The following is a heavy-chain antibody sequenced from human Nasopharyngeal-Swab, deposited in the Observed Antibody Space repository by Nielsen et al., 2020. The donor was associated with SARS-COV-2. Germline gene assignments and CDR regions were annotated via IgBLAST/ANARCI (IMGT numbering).Heavy chain of an antibody. CDR2: ISAYNGNT. CDR3: ARDGPWQWEQLPYSYYSGMDV. D-gene: IGHD1-26*01. V-gene: IGHV1-18*01. Sequence: ASVKVSCKASGYSFTSHGISWVRQAPGQGLEWMGWISAYNGNTNYGQKFQGRVTMTTDTSTSTAYMELRSLRSDDTAMYYCARDGPWQWEQLPYSYYSGMDVWGRGTTVTVSS. CDR1: GYSFTSHG. J-gene: IGHJ6*02.